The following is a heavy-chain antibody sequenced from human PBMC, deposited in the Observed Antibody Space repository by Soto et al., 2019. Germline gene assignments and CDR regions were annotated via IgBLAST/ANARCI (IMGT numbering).Heavy chain of an antibody. CDR2: IIPIFGTA. D-gene: IGHD3-22*01. Sequence: SVKVSCKASGGTFSSYTISWVRQAPGQGLEWMGGIIPIFGTANYAQKFQGRVTITADDSTSTAYMELSSLRSEDTAVYYCARDDDSSGYYYDNYWGQGTLVTVSS. J-gene: IGHJ4*02. V-gene: IGHV1-69*13. CDR1: GGTFSSYT. CDR3: ARDDDSSGYYYDNY.